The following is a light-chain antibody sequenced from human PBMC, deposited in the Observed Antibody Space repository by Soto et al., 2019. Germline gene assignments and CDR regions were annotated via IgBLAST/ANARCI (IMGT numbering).Light chain of an antibody. V-gene: IGKV3-11*01. J-gene: IGKJ3*01. CDR1: QSVSSY. CDR3: QQRSNWCSRFT. Sequence: EIVLTQSPATLSLSPGERATLSCRASQSVSSYLAWYQQKPGQAPRLLIYDASNRATGIPARFSGSGSGTDFTLTISSLEPEDFAVYYCQQRSNWCSRFTFGPGTKVDIK. CDR2: DAS.